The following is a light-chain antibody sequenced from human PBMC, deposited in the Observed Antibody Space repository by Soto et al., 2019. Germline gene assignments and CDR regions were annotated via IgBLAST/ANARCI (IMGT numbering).Light chain of an antibody. J-gene: IGLJ1*01. CDR2: EVS. V-gene: IGLV2-23*02. CDR3: CSYAGSSTV. CDR1: SSDVGSYNL. Sequence: QSVLTQPASVYGSPGQSITISCTGTSSDVGSYNLVSWYQQHPGKAPKLMICEVSKRPSGVSNRFSGSKSGNTASLTISGLQAEDEADYYCCSYAGSSTVFGTGTKVTVL.